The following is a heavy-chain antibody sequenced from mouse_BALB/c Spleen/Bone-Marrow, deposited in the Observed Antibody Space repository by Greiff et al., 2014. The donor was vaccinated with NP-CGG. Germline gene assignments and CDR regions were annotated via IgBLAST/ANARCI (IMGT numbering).Heavy chain of an antibody. D-gene: IGHD1-1*01. J-gene: IGHJ1*01. CDR3: ARVYGWYFDV. CDR2: INNNGGST. Sequence: EVKLMESGGGLVQPGGSLKLSCVASGFTFSSYGMSWVRQTPDKRLELVATINNNGGSTYYPDSVKGQFTIPRDNAENTLYLQMSSLKSEDTAMYYCARVYGWYFDVWGAGTTVTVSS. CDR1: GFTFSSYG. V-gene: IGHV5-6-3*01.